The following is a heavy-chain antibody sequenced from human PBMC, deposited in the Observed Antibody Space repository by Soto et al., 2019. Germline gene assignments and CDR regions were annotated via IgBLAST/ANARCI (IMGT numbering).Heavy chain of an antibody. CDR2: ISSSSTYV. Sequence: PGGSLRLSCAASGFTFSSYSLNCVRQAPGKGLEWFSSISSSSTYVFYADSVKGRFTISRDNAKNSLYLQMNSLRAEETAVYYWAKWAPLVYSSGWHVADWGQGTMVTVSS. CDR1: GFTFSSYS. CDR3: AKWAPLVYSSGWHVAD. V-gene: IGHV3-21*01. J-gene: IGHJ4*02. D-gene: IGHD6-19*01.